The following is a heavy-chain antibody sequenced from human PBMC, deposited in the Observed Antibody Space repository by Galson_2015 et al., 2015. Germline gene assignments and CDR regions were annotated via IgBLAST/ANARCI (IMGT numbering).Heavy chain of an antibody. V-gene: IGHV6-1*01. CDR1: GDSVSSNSAA. J-gene: IGHJ6*02. Sequence: CAISGDSVSSNSAAWNWIRQSPSRGLEWLGRTYYRSKWYNDYAVSVKSRITINPDTSKNQFSLQLNSVTPEDTAVNYCASTPSTTVKFYGMDVWGQGTTVTVSS. CDR3: ASTPSTTVKFYGMDV. CDR2: TYYRSKWYN. D-gene: IGHD4-11*01.